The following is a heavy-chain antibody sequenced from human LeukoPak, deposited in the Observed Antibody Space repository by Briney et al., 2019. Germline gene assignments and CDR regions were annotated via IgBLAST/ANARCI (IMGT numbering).Heavy chain of an antibody. CDR3: AAYDYVWGSYRSFDY. J-gene: IGHJ4*02. Sequence: GASVKVSCKASGYTFSGYYMHRVREAPGQGLEWMGRIKPNSGGTNYAQKFQGRVTLTSVTSISTAYMELSRLRSHDTAVYYCAAYDYVWGSYRSFDYWGQGTLVTVSS. V-gene: IGHV1-2*06. CDR2: IKPNSGGT. D-gene: IGHD3-16*02. CDR1: GYTFSGYY.